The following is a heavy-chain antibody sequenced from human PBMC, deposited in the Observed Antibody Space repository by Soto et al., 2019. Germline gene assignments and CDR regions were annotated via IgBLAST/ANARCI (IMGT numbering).Heavy chain of an antibody. CDR1: GGSISSYY. CDR3: ARDLEPYYYGSGSYLKGDAFDI. D-gene: IGHD3-10*01. V-gene: IGHV4-59*01. Sequence: QVQLQDSGPGLVKPSETLSLTCTVSGGSISSYYWSWIRQPPGKGLEWIGDIYYSGSTNYNPSLKSRVTISVDTSKNQFSLKLSSVTAADTAVYYCARDLEPYYYGSGSYLKGDAFDIWGQGTMVTVSS. J-gene: IGHJ3*02. CDR2: IYYSGST.